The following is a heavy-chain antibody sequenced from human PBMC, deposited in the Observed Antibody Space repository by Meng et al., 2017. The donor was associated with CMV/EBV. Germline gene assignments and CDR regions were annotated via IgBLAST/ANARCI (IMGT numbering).Heavy chain of an antibody. D-gene: IGHD1-26*01. J-gene: IGHJ4*02. CDR3: AKDRGSYYDY. CDR1: GFTFSSYA. Sequence: GESLKISCAASGFTFSSYAMSWVRQAPGKGLEWVSVIYSGGSSTYYADSVKGRFTISRDNSKNTLYLQMNSLRAEDTAVYYCAKDRGSYYDYWGQGTLVIVSS. CDR2: IYSGGSST. V-gene: IGHV3-23*03.